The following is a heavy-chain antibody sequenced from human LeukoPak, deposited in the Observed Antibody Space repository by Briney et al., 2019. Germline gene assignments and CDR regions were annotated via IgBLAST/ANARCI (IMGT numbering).Heavy chain of an antibody. CDR2: IIPIFGTA. J-gene: IGHJ5*02. CDR1: GGTFSSYA. D-gene: IGHD5-18*01. Sequence: SSVKVSCKASGGTFSSYAISWVRQAPGHGLEWMGGIIPIFGTANYAQKFQGRVTITADESTSTAYMELSSLRSEDTAVYYCARDAEDTAMASWPWGQGTLVTVSS. CDR3: ARDAEDTAMASWP. V-gene: IGHV1-69*01.